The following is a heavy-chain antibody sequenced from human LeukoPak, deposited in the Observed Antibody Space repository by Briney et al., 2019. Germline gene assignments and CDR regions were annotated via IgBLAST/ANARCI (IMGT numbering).Heavy chain of an antibody. J-gene: IGHJ4*02. CDR1: GFTFGDYA. CDR2: ISSSGSTI. Sequence: PGGSLRLSCTASGFTFGDYAMSWVRQAPGKGLEWVSYISSSGSTIYYADSVKGRFTISRDNAKNSLYLQMNSLRAEDTAVYYCSSRLLWFGELLAPFGYWGQGTLVTVSS. D-gene: IGHD3-10*01. V-gene: IGHV3-48*03. CDR3: SSRLLWFGELLAPFGY.